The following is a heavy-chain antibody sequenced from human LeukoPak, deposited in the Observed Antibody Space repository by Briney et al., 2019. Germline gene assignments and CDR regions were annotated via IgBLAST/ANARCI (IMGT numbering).Heavy chain of an antibody. CDR3: ARDRDRYCSSTSCLYPGDY. CDR2: ISAYNGNT. V-gene: IGHV1-18*01. CDR1: GYTFTSYG. J-gene: IGHJ4*02. D-gene: IGHD2-2*01. Sequence: ASVKVSCKASGYTFTSYGISWVRQAPGQGLEWMGWISAYNGNTNYAQKLQGSVTMTTDTSTSTAYMELRSLRSDDTAVYYCARDRDRYCSSTSCLYPGDYWGQGTLVTVSS.